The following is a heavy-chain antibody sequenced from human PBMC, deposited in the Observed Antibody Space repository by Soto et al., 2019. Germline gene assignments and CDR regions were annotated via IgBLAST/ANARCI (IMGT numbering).Heavy chain of an antibody. V-gene: IGHV3-23*01. Sequence: PGGSLRLSCAASGFTFSSYAMSWVRQAPGKGLEWVSAISGSGGSTYYADSVKGRFTISRDNSKNTLYLQMNSLRAEDTAAYYCAKWKYCSGGSCYNYYYYGMDVWGQGTTVTVSS. CDR3: AKWKYCSGGSCYNYYYYGMDV. J-gene: IGHJ6*02. D-gene: IGHD2-15*01. CDR1: GFTFSSYA. CDR2: ISGSGGST.